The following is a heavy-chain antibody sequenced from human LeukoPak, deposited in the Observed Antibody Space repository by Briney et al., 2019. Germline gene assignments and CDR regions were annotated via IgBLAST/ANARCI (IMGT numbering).Heavy chain of an antibody. CDR2: IYHSGST. CDR3: ARYCSSTSCIFMGVDY. D-gene: IGHD2-2*01. CDR1: GYSISSGYY. V-gene: IGHV4-38-2*02. J-gene: IGHJ4*02. Sequence: SETLSLTCTVSGYSISSGYYWGWIRQPPGKGLEWIGSIYHSGSTSYNPSLKSRVTISVDTSKNQFSLKLSSVTAADTAVCFCARYCSSTSCIFMGVDYWGQGTLVSVSS.